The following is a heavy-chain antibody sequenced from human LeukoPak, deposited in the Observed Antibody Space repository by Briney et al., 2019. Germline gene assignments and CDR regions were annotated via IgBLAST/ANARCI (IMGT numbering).Heavy chain of an antibody. V-gene: IGHV3-23*01. CDR3: ARRLGDYSGYYYYGMDV. CDR2: ISGRGGST. J-gene: IGHJ6*02. CDR1: GFTFSSCA. D-gene: IGHD4-17*01. Sequence: GGSLRLSCAASGFTFSSCAMSWVRQAPGRGLEWVSAISGRGGSTYYADSVKGRFTISRDNSKNTLYLQMNSLRAEDTAVYYCARRLGDYSGYYYYGMDVWGQGTTVTVSS.